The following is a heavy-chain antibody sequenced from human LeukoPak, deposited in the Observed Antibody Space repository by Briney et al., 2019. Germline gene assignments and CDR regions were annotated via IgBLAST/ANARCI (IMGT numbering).Heavy chain of an antibody. CDR1: GLIFSDYY. J-gene: IGHJ4*02. CDR2: INNVGSHI. V-gene: IGHV3-21*01. D-gene: IGHD1-26*01. CDR3: SRDPTYYLRYGYFDY. Sequence: GGSLRLSCEVSGLIFSDYYMGWFRQAPGKGLEWVSSINNVGSHIYYAGSVKGRFTISRDNTKNSLYLQMNSLRAEDTAVYYCSRDPTYYLRYGYFDYWGQGALVTVSS.